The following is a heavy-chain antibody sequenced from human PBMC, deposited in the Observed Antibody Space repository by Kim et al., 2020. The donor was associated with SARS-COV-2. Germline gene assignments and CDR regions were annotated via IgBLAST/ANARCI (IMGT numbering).Heavy chain of an antibody. J-gene: IGHJ6*02. CDR3: ARLLYYDILTGPIYYYYYGMDV. CDR2: ISAYNGNT. D-gene: IGHD3-9*01. Sequence: ASVKVSCKASGYTFTSYGISWVRQAPGQGLEWMGWISAYNGNTNYAQKLQGRVTMTTDTSTSTAYMELRSLRSDDTAVYYCARLLYYDILTGPIYYYYYGMDVWGQGTTVTVSS. CDR1: GYTFTSYG. V-gene: IGHV1-18*01.